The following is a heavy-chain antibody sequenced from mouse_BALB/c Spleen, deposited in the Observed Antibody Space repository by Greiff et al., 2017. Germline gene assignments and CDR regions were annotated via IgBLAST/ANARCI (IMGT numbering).Heavy chain of an antibody. CDR2: ISSGGSYT. CDR3: ARRGYYDSYWYFDV. Sequence: EVQLVESGGGLVKPGGSLKLSCAASGFTFSSYAMSWVRQTPEKRLEWVATISSGGSYTYYPDSVKGRFTISRDNAKNTLYLQMSSLRSEDTAMYYCARRGYYDSYWYFDVWGAGTTVTVSS. CDR1: GFTFSSYA. J-gene: IGHJ1*01. D-gene: IGHD2-4*01. V-gene: IGHV5-9-3*01.